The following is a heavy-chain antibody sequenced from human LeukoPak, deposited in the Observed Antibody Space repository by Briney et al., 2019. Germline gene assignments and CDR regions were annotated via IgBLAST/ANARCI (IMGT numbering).Heavy chain of an antibody. J-gene: IGHJ4*02. CDR1: GFTFSSYS. CDR3: ARGYSSSWSDY. V-gene: IGHV3-21*01. CDR2: ISSSSSYI. Sequence: GVSLRLSCAASGFTFSSYSMNWVRQAPGKGLEWASSISSSSSYIYYADSVKGRFTISRDNAKNSLYLQMNSLRAEDTAVYYCARGYSSSWSDYWGQGTLVTVSS. D-gene: IGHD6-13*01.